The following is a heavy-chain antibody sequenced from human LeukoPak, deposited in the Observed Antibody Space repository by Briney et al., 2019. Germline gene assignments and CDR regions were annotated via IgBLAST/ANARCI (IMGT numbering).Heavy chain of an antibody. CDR2: INHSGST. CDR1: GGSFSGYY. Sequence: PSETLSLTCAVYGGSFSGYYWSWIRQPPGKGLEWIGEINHSGSTNYNPSLKSRVTISVDTSKNQFSQKLSSVTAADTAVYYCAKGDPFRAGWFDPWGQGILVTVSS. CDR3: AKGDPFRAGWFDP. V-gene: IGHV4-34*01. J-gene: IGHJ5*02. D-gene: IGHD6-13*01.